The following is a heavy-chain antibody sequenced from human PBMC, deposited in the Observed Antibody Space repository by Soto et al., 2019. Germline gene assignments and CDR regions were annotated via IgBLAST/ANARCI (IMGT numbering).Heavy chain of an antibody. J-gene: IGHJ6*02. Sequence: QVQVVQSGVEVRRPGSSVTVSCKASGDTFKNCVISWVRQAPGPGLEWMGGIIPLFGTTDFAQRFQGRLTITTDESTTTAYMELSRLRSEDPATYYCAAERGFRKVSVVWGPGTTVIVSS. V-gene: IGHV1-69*01. D-gene: IGHD6-6*01. CDR2: IIPLFGTT. CDR3: AAERGFRKVSVV. CDR1: GDTFKNCV.